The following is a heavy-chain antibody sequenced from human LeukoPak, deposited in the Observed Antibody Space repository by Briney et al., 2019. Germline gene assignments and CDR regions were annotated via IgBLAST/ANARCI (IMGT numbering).Heavy chain of an antibody. CDR2: TYTSGST. CDR1: GGSISSYY. D-gene: IGHD2-15*01. V-gene: IGHV4-4*07. CDR3: ARETVVAAIVTYYYYYYMDV. J-gene: IGHJ6*03. Sequence: KPSETLSLTSTVSGGSISSYYWSWMGQAAGKGLEWIVRTYTSGSTNYNPSLKSRATMSVETTKNQFSLKLSSVAAAETAVYYCARETVVAAIVTYYYYYYMDVWGKGTTLTVSS.